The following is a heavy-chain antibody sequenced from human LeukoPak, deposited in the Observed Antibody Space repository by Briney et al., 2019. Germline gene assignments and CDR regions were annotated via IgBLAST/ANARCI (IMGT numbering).Heavy chain of an antibody. CDR3: ARTFDCSGGSCYVRLFDF. V-gene: IGHV1-18*01. D-gene: IGHD2-15*01. CDR2: ISAYNGNT. Sequence: ASVKVSCKASGYTFTSYGISWVRQAPGQGLEWMGWISAYNGNTNYAQKPQGRVTMTTDTSTSTAYMELRSLRSDDTAVYYCARTFDCSGGSCYVRLFDFWGQGTLVTVSS. J-gene: IGHJ4*02. CDR1: GYTFTSYG.